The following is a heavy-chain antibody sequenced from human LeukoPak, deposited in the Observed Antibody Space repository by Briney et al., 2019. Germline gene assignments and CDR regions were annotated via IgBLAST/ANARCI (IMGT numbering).Heavy chain of an antibody. J-gene: IGHJ5*02. Sequence: GGSLRLSCTASGFTFGDYAMSWVRQAPGKGLEWVGFIRSKAYGGTTEYAASVKNRFTISRDDSKSIAYLQMNSLKTEDTAVYYCTRVDYYDRKRGFDPWGQGTLVTVSS. CDR1: GFTFGDYA. CDR3: TRVDYYDRKRGFDP. CDR2: IRSKAYGGTT. V-gene: IGHV3-49*04. D-gene: IGHD3-22*01.